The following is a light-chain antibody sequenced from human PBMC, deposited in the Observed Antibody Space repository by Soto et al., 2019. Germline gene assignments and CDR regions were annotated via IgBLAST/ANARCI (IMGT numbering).Light chain of an antibody. CDR2: GAS. CDR3: QQYKDWPTP. Sequence: EIVMTQSPATLSLSLGERATLSCGASQSVSSSVAWYQQRPGQAPRLLVYGASTRATGIPARFSGSGSGTEFTLTISSLQYEDFAVYYCQQYKDWPTPFGQGTKVHI. J-gene: IGKJ1*01. CDR1: QSVSSS. V-gene: IGKV3-15*01.